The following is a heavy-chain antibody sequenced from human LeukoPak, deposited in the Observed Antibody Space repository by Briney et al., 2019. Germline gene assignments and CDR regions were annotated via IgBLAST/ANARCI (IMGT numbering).Heavy chain of an antibody. CDR3: TRGVGGTMIVFPGWFDP. J-gene: IGHJ5*02. CDR2: IDSKVDNYAT. V-gene: IGHV3-73*01. CDR1: GFTFGDYA. D-gene: IGHD3-22*01. Sequence: GGSLRLSCTASGFTFGDYAMTWVRQASGRGLEWVGRIDSKVDNYATEYVATVKGRFTISRDDSKNTAFLQMNSLKTEDTAVYFCTRGVGGTMIVFPGWFDPWGQGTLVTVSS.